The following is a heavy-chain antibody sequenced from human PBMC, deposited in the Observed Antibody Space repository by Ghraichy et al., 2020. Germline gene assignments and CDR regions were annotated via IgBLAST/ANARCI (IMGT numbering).Heavy chain of an antibody. D-gene: IGHD4-23*01. J-gene: IGHJ5*02. CDR2: IYHSGST. CDR3: ARGYGGGGWFDP. V-gene: IGHV4-30-2*01. Sequence: SETLSLTCAVSGGSISSGGYSWSWIRQPPGKGLEWIGYIYHSGSTYYNPSLKSRVTISVDRSKNQFSLKLSSVTAADTAVYYCARGYGGGGWFDPWGQGTLVTVSS. CDR1: GGSISSGGYS.